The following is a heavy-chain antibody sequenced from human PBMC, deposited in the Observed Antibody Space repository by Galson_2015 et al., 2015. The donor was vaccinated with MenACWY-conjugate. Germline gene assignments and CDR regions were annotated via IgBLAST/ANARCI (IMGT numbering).Heavy chain of an antibody. J-gene: IGHJ5*01. Sequence: SLRLSCAASEFTFNRYWMNWVRQAPGKGLEWVANINQSGNEKNYVDSVKGRFTISRDNAKNSVYLQMNSLRVDDTAVYYCAREHIEAGFDSWGQGTLVTVSS. D-gene: IGHD6-13*01. CDR3: AREHIEAGFDS. CDR2: INQSGNEK. V-gene: IGHV3-7*03. CDR1: EFTFNRYW.